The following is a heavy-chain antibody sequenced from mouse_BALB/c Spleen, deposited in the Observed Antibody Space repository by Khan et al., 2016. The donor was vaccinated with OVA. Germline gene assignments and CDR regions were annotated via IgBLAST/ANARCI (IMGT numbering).Heavy chain of an antibody. Sequence: QVQLKESGPGLVAPSQSLSITCTVSGFSLTGYGINWVRQPPGKGLEWLGMIWGDGSTDYNSALKSRLSISKDNSQSQVFLKMNSLQTDDTARYYCARERRLGGFAYWGQGTLVTVSA. CDR1: GFSLTGYG. J-gene: IGHJ3*01. D-gene: IGHD3-3*01. CDR2: IWGDGST. CDR3: ARERRLGGFAY. V-gene: IGHV2-6-7*01.